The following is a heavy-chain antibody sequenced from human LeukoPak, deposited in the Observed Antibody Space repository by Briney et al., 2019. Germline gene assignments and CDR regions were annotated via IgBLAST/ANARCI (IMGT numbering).Heavy chain of an antibody. CDR2: IYSGGST. D-gene: IGHD3-16*01. CDR3: VREGGYYFDY. V-gene: IGHV3-66*01. CDR1: GFTFSSYA. Sequence: GGSLRLSCAASGFTFSSYAMSWVRQAPGKGLEWVSVIYSGGSTYYADSVKGRFTISRDNSKNTLYLQMNSLRAEDTAVYYCVREGGYYFDYWGQGTLVTVSS. J-gene: IGHJ4*02.